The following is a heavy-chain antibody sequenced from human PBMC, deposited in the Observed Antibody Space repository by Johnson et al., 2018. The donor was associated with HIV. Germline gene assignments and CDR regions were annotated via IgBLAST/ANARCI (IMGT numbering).Heavy chain of an antibody. D-gene: IGHD3-9*01. V-gene: IGHV3-43*01. CDR2: ISWNGGST. J-gene: IGHJ3*02. CDR1: GFNFDDYT. CDR3: TKTLQATIFVFNAFDI. Sequence: VQLVESGGVVVQPGGSLRLSCAASGFNFDDYTMHWVRQVPGKGLAWVSLISWNGGSTYYADSVEGRFTISRDNSENSLYLQLNSLSSEDTALYDCTKTLQATIFVFNAFDIWGQGTMVTVSS.